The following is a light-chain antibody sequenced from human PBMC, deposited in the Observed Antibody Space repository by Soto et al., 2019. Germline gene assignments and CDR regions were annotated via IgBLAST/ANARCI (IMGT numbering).Light chain of an antibody. CDR2: SNN. Sequence: QSVLTQPPSASGTPGQRVTISCSGSSSNIGSNTVNWYQQLPGTAPKLLIYSNNQRPSGVPDRFSGSKSGTSASLAISGLKSEDEADYYCAAWDDSLNGVVFGGGTKLTV. J-gene: IGLJ2*01. V-gene: IGLV1-44*01. CDR1: SSNIGSNT. CDR3: AAWDDSLNGVV.